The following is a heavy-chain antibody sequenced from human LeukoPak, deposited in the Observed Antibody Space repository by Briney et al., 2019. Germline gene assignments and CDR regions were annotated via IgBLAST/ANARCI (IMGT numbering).Heavy chain of an antibody. J-gene: IGHJ4*02. CDR3: ARGGTYSSSTLGDY. D-gene: IGHD6-6*01. Sequence: GGSLRLSCAASGFTFSSCAMHWVRQAPGKGLEFVSAINVNGGNTYYANSVKGRFTISRDNPKNTVFLQMGSLRAEDTALYYCARGGTYSSSTLGDYWGQGTLVTVSS. CDR2: INVNGGNT. V-gene: IGHV3-64*01. CDR1: GFTFSSCA.